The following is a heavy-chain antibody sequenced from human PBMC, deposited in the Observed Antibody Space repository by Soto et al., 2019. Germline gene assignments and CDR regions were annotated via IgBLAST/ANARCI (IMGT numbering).Heavy chain of an antibody. CDR3: ARQPVSSKYYYYGMDV. J-gene: IGHJ6*02. CDR2: IYPGDSDT. CDR1: GYSFTSYW. Sequence: GESPKISCKGSGYSFTSYWIGWVRQMPGKGLEWMGIIYPGDSDTRYSPSFQGQVTISADKSISTAYLQWSSLKASDTAMYYCARQPVSSKYYYYGMDVWGQGTTVTGSS. V-gene: IGHV5-51*01. D-gene: IGHD6-19*01.